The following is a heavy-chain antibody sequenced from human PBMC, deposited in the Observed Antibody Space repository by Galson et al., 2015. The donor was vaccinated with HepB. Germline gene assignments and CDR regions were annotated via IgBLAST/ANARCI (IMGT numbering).Heavy chain of an antibody. CDR1: GFSFSNYA. D-gene: IGHD3-16*01. J-gene: IGHJ5*02. CDR3: AKGGPGRIGMMIKRSLGFDP. V-gene: IGHV3-30*18. CDR2: ISYDGSFR. Sequence: SLRLSCASSGFSFSNYAIHWVRQAPGKGLEWMAVISYDGSFRYYSDSVKGRFTVSRDPSRSILYLQMNSLRVDDTAVYYCAKGGPGRIGMMIKRSLGFDPWGQGTLVTVSS.